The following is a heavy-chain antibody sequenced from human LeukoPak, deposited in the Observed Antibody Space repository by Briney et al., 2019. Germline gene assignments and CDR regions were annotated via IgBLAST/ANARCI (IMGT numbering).Heavy chain of an antibody. V-gene: IGHV4-34*08. CDR3: AGMVRGGPSDY. D-gene: IGHD3-10*01. CDR2: INHSGST. CDR1: GFTFSSYA. Sequence: PGGSLRLSCAASGFTFSSYAMSWVRQPPGKGLEWIGEINHSGSTNYNPSLKSRVTISVDTSKNQFSLKLSSVTAADTAVYYCAGMVRGGPSDYWGQGTLVTVSS. J-gene: IGHJ4*02.